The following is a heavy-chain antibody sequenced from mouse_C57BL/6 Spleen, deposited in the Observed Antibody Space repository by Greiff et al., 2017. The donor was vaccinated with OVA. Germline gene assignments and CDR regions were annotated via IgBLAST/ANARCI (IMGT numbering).Heavy chain of an antibody. CDR2: INPNNGGT. CDR1: GYTFTDYN. Sequence: EVKLMESGPELVKPGASVKMSCKASGYTFTDYNMHWVKQSHGKSLEWIGYINPNNGGTSYNQKFKGKATLTVNKSSSTAYMELRSLTSEDSAVYYCARPYYSNYFDYWGQGTTLTVSS. V-gene: IGHV1-22*01. CDR3: ARPYYSNYFDY. J-gene: IGHJ2*01. D-gene: IGHD2-5*01.